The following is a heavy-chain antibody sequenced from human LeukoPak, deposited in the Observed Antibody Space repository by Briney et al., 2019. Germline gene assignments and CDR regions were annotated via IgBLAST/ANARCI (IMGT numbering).Heavy chain of an antibody. CDR1: GFTFSSYA. D-gene: IGHD3-10*01. CDR3: AKDLTGRYYGSGSLGAYFDY. CDR2: MSGSGGST. J-gene: IGHJ4*02. V-gene: IGHV3-23*01. Sequence: GGSLRLSCAASGFTFSSYAMSWVRQAPGKGLEWVSAMSGSGGSTYYADSVKGRFTISRDNSKNTLYLQMNSLRAEDTAVYYCAKDLTGRYYGSGSLGAYFDYWGQGTLVTVSS.